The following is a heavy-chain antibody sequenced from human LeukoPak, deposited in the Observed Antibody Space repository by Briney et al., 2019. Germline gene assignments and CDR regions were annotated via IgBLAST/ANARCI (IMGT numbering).Heavy chain of an antibody. CDR1: GGSITGYY. Sequence: PSETLSLTCAVYGGSITGYYWSWIRQTPGRGLEWVGEIHYTGATSYNPSLKSRATISTDTSENRFSLRLSSVTAADTAVYYCARGNILTGYCFDFWGQGALVTVSS. V-gene: IGHV4-34*01. CDR2: IHYTGAT. CDR3: ARGNILTGYCFDF. J-gene: IGHJ4*02. D-gene: IGHD3-9*01.